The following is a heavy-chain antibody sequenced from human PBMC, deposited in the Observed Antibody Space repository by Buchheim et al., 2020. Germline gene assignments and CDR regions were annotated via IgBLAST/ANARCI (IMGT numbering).Heavy chain of an antibody. Sequence: EVQLVESGGGLVQPGGSLRLSCAASGFTFSSYWMSWVRQAPGKGLEWVANIKQDGSEKYYVDSVKGRVTISRDNAKNSLYTQMNSLRAEDTAVYYCARDCSNATLLRYYYYMDVWGKGTT. CDR3: ARDCSNATLLRYYYYMDV. D-gene: IGHD2-8*01. V-gene: IGHV3-7*01. J-gene: IGHJ6*03. CDR1: GFTFSSYW. CDR2: IKQDGSEK.